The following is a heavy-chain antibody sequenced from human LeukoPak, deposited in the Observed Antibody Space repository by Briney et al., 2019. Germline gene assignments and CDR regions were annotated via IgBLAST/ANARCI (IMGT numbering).Heavy chain of an antibody. Sequence: PGGSLRLSCATSRFIFTSYDMHWFRQAPGKGLEWVAFIRYSETETYYADSVKGRFTISRDNSKGTLYLQMNSLRAEDTAVYYCAKTPPRYYVKGSYPDYWGQGTLVIVSS. CDR3: AKTPPRYYVKGSYPDY. J-gene: IGHJ4*02. D-gene: IGHD3-10*02. CDR2: IRYSETET. V-gene: IGHV3-30*02. CDR1: RFIFTSYD.